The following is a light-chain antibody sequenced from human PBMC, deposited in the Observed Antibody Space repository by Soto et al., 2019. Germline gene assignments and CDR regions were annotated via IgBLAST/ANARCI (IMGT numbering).Light chain of an antibody. CDR1: QSISRN. Sequence: EIVITQSPATLSVSPGERATLSCRASQSISRNLAWYRQKPGQAPRLLIYDASTRATGIPARFSGSGSGTEFTLTISSLQSEDFAVYYCQQHSDWAYTFRQGTKLQIK. J-gene: IGKJ2*01. CDR2: DAS. CDR3: QQHSDWAYT. V-gene: IGKV3-15*01.